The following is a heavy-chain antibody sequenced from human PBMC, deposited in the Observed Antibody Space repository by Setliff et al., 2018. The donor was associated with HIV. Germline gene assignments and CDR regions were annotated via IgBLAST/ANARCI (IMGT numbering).Heavy chain of an antibody. Sequence: LRLSCAASGFTFTISWMNWVRQAPGKGLEWVANINPDGSHRDCVDYVKGRFTISRDNAKNSLYLQMNSLRAEDTAVYYCARDRAYASFDYWGQGALVTVS. D-gene: IGHD3-16*01. CDR1: GFTFTISW. CDR3: ARDRAYASFDY. V-gene: IGHV3-7*03. J-gene: IGHJ4*02. CDR2: INPDGSHR.